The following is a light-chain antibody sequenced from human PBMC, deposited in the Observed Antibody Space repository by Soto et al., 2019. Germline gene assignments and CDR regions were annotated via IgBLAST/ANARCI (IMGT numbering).Light chain of an antibody. CDR3: QHPTNRLRT. CDR2: GAS. V-gene: IGKV3D-20*02. J-gene: IGKJ1*01. Sequence: EIVLAQSPGTRSLSPGERATLSCRASQSVSNNYLAWYQQKPGQAPRLLIYGASNRATGIPDRFSGSGSGTHFTLTISRLEPADLPVYSCQHPTNRLRTFAQGTKVDIK. CDR1: QSVSNNY.